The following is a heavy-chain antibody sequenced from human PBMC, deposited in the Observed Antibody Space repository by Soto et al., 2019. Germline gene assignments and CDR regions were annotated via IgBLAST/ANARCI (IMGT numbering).Heavy chain of an antibody. D-gene: IGHD3-16*01. CDR3: AKKGGGDRILDY. CDR1: GFSLSTSGVG. Sequence: QITLKESGPTLVKPTQTLTLTCTFSGFSLSTSGVGVGWIRQPPGKALEWLALIYWDDAKHYSPSLKSRLTIPKDTSKNQGVLKKTNLDPLDTAPYCRAKKGGGDRILDYWGQGTLVTVSS. V-gene: IGHV2-5*02. CDR2: IYWDDAK. J-gene: IGHJ4*02.